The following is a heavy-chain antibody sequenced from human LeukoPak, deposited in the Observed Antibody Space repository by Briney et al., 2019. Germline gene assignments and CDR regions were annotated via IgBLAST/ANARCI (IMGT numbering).Heavy chain of an antibody. CDR3: ARAYRSSGWYYSGAYRETTDAFDI. D-gene: IGHD6-19*01. V-gene: IGHV4-59*12. CDR2: IYYSGST. Sequence: SETLSLTCTVSGGSISSYYWSWIRQPPGKGLEWIGYIYYSGSTYYNPSLKSRVTISVDTSKNQFSLKLSSVTAADTAVYYCARAYRSSGWYYSGAYRETTDAFDIWGQGTMVTVSS. CDR1: GGSISSYY. J-gene: IGHJ3*02.